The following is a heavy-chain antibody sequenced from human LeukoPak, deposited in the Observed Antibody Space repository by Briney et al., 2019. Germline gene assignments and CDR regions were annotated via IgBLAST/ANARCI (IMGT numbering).Heavy chain of an antibody. CDR1: GYTFTSYY. J-gene: IGHJ4*02. CDR3: ARVFNYYDSSGYYFDY. CDR2: INPSGGST. Sequence: ASAKVSCKASGYTFTSYYMHWVRQAPGQGLEWMGIINPSGGSTSYAQKFQGRVTMTRDTSISTAYMELSRLRSDDTAVYYCARVFNYYDSSGYYFDYWGQGTLVTVSS. D-gene: IGHD3-22*01. V-gene: IGHV1-46*01.